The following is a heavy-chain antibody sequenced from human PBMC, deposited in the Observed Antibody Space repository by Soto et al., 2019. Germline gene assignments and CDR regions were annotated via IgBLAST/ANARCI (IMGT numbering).Heavy chain of an antibody. J-gene: IGHJ6*02. D-gene: IGHD6-19*01. CDR3: ARDSGSSGWYPYYYYYGMDV. V-gene: IGHV3-21*01. CDR1: GFTFSSYS. Sequence: PGGSLRLSCAASGFTFSSYSMNWVRQAPGKGLEWVSSISSSSSYIYYADSVKGRFTISRDNAKNSLYLQMNSLRAEDTAVYYCARDSGSSGWYPYYYYYGMDVWGQGTTVTVSS. CDR2: ISSSSSYI.